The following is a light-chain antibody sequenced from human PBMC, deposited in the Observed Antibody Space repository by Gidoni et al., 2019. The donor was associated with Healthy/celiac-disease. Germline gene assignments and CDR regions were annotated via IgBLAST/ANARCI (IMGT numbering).Light chain of an antibody. J-gene: IGKJ3*01. CDR2: AAS. CDR3: QQSYSTPFT. CDR1: QSISSY. V-gene: IGKV1-39*01. Sequence: SVGDRVTITCRASQSISSYLNWYQQKPGKAPKLLIYAASSLQSGVPSRFSGSGAGTDFTLTISSLQPEDFATYYCQQSYSTPFTFGPGTKVDIK.